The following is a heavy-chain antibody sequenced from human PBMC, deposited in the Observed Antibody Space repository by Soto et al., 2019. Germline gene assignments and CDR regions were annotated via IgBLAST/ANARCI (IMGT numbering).Heavy chain of an antibody. V-gene: IGHV3-23*01. D-gene: IGHD3-3*01. J-gene: IGHJ6*02. CDR2: ISGSGGST. CDR3: AKDLKAYDFWSGYPPGMDV. Sequence: SGGSLRLSCAASGFTFSSYAMSWVRQAPGKGLEWVSAISGSGGSTYYADSVKGRFTISRDNSKNTLYLQMNSLRAEDTAVYYCAKDLKAYDFWSGYPPGMDVWGQGTTVTVSS. CDR1: GFTFSSYA.